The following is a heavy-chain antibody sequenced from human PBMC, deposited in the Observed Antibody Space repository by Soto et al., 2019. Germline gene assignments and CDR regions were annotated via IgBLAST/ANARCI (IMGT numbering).Heavy chain of an antibody. CDR3: AREQVATYYYYGMDV. CDR1: GYSFTSYW. CDR2: IYPGDSDT. J-gene: IGHJ6*02. D-gene: IGHD5-12*01. Sequence: PGESLKISCKGSGYSFTSYWIGWVRQMPGKGLEWMGIIYPGDSDTRYSPSFQGQVTMTRDTSISTAYMELSRLRSDDTAVYYCAREQVATYYYYGMDVWGQGTTVTVSS. V-gene: IGHV5-51*01.